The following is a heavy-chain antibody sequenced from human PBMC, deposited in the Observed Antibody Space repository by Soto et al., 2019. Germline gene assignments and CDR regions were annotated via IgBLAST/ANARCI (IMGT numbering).Heavy chain of an antibody. CDR2: ISAYNGNT. J-gene: IGHJ4*02. Sequence: VKVSCKASGYTFTSYGISWVRPAPGQGLEWMGWISAYNGNTKYAQKLQGRVTMTTDTSTSTPYMEQRSLRSDDPAEYYYAKEPNYFDYWGQGTLVTVSS. CDR3: AKEPNYFDY. CDR1: GYTFTSYG. V-gene: IGHV1-18*01.